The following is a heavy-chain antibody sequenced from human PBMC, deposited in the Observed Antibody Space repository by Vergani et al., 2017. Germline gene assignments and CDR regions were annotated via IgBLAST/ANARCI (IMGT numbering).Heavy chain of an antibody. D-gene: IGHD3-22*01. CDR3: ARNYDSSCYYYTIYFDY. CDR2: IIPSFGTA. J-gene: IGHJ4*02. Sequence: QVQLVQSGAEVKKPGSSVKVSCKASGGTFSSYAISWVRQAPGQGLEWMGGIIPSFGTANYAQKFQGRVTITADDSTSTAYMELSSLRSEDTAVYYCARNYDSSCYYYTIYFDYWGQGTLVTGSS. CDR1: GGTFSSYA. V-gene: IGHV1-69*01.